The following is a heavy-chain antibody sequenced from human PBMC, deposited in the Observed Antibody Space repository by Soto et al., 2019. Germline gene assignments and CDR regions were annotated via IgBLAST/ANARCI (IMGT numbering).Heavy chain of an antibody. CDR3: AGPYQLLPRAYYGMDV. D-gene: IGHD2-2*01. CDR2: IWYDGSNK. Sequence: GGSLRLSCAASGFTFSSYGMHWVRQAPGKGLEWVAVIWYDGSNKYYADSVKGRFTISGDNSKNTLYLQMNSLRAEDTAVYYCAGPYQLLPRAYYGMDVWGQGTTVTVSS. J-gene: IGHJ6*02. CDR1: GFTFSSYG. V-gene: IGHV3-33*01.